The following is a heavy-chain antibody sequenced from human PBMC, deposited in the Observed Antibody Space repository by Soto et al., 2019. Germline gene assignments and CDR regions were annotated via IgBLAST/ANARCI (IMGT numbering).Heavy chain of an antibody. V-gene: IGHV3-48*02. J-gene: IGHJ6*02. CDR1: GFTFSTLG. Sequence: EVQMVESGGGLVQPGGSLRLSCATSGFTFSTLGMNWVGQAPGKGLEWVSFISSSSTTQYADSVKGRFTISRDNAKNSLYLHMISLRDEDTAVYYCAREDRLARMDVWGQGTTVTVSS. CDR2: ISSSSTT. CDR3: AREDRLARMDV.